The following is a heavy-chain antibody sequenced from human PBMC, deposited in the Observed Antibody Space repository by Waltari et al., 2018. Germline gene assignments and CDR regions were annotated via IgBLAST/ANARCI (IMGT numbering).Heavy chain of an antibody. CDR2: INEDGSEK. Sequence: VRLVESGGTLVRPGGSLRLPCAAPGFTFNTYWMGWVRQAPGKGLEWVANINEDGSEKNYVDSVKGRFTISRDNTENSLYLQMNSLRGEDTAVYYCARGVGSGQGVVHWGQGTLVTVSS. CDR3: ARGVGSGQGVVH. CDR1: GFTFNTYW. V-gene: IGHV3-7*01. J-gene: IGHJ4*02. D-gene: IGHD1-26*01.